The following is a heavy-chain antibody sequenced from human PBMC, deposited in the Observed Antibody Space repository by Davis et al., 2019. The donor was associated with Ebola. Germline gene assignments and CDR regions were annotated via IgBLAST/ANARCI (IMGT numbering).Heavy chain of an antibody. CDR1: GFTFITYW. D-gene: IGHD6-13*01. J-gene: IGHJ4*02. V-gene: IGHV3-7*01. Sequence: PGGSLRLSCAASGFTFITYWMSWVRPAPGKGLEWVANIKQDGSEKYYVDSVMGRFTISRDNAKNSLYLQMNSLRAEDTAIYYCARDLEGSSCHWGQGTLVTVSS. CDR2: IKQDGSEK. CDR3: ARDLEGSSCH.